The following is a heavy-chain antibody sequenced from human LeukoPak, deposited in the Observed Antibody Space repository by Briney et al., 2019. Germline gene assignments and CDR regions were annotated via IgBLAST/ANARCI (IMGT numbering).Heavy chain of an antibody. Sequence: SETLSLTCAVYGGSFGGFYWSWVRQPPGTGLEWIGHINHSGGTNYNPSLRSRVAISLDTSNNNFSLKMNSVTAADTAVYYCVRRSEYSVSFCFNLWGQGNLSPSPQ. J-gene: IGHJ1*01. CDR3: VRRSEYSVSFCFNL. V-gene: IGHV4-34*01. D-gene: IGHD5/OR15-5a*01. CDR1: GGSFGGFY. CDR2: INHSGGT.